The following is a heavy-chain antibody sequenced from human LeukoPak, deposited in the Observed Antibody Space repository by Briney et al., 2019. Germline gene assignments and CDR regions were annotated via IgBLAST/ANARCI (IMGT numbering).Heavy chain of an antibody. J-gene: IGHJ4*02. CDR1: GGTFSSYA. V-gene: IGHV1-69*04. Sequence: ASVKVSCKASGGTFSSYAISWVRQAPGQGLEWMGRIIPILGIANYAQKFQGRVTITADKSTSTAYMELSSLSSEDTAVYYCARQWRYYDSSGYSRIPDYWGQGTLVTVSS. CDR3: ARQWRYYDSSGYSRIPDY. D-gene: IGHD3-22*01. CDR2: IIPILGIA.